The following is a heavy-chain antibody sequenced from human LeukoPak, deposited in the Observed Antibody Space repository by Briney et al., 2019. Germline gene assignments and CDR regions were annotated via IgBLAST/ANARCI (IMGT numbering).Heavy chain of an antibody. CDR3: AQDHYYDSSGYPNHY. Sequence: PGGSLRLSCAASGFTFSSYAMSWVRQAPGKGLEWVSAISGSGGSTYYADSVKGRFTISRDNSKNTLYLQMNSLRAEDTAVYYCAQDHYYDSSGYPNHYWGQGTLVTLSS. D-gene: IGHD3-22*01. J-gene: IGHJ4*02. CDR1: GFTFSSYA. CDR2: ISGSGGST. V-gene: IGHV3-23*01.